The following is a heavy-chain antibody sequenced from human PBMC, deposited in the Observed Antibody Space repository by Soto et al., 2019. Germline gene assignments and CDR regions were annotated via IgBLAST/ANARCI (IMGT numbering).Heavy chain of an antibody. CDR2: ISSSSSTI. D-gene: IGHD2-21*02. Sequence: EVPLVESGGGLVQPGGSLRLSCAASGFTFSSYSMNWVRQAPGKGLEWVSYISSSSSTIYYADSVKGRFTISRDNTKNSLYLQMNSLRDEDTAVYYCAGECGDYEETVDYWGQGTLVTVSS. CDR3: AGECGDYEETVDY. V-gene: IGHV3-48*02. CDR1: GFTFSSYS. J-gene: IGHJ4*02.